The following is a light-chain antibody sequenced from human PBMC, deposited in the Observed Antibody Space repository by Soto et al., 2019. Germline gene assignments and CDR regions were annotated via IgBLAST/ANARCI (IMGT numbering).Light chain of an antibody. J-gene: IGLJ2*01. Sequence: QSALTQPASVSGSPGQTITISCTGSSSDIGSYNVVSWYQQYPGKAPKLMIYEVFRRPSGVSNRFSGSKSGNTASLTISGLQAEDEADYYCCSFAVTTTLFGGGTQLTVL. CDR1: SSDIGSYNV. V-gene: IGLV2-23*02. CDR3: CSFAVTTTL. CDR2: EVF.